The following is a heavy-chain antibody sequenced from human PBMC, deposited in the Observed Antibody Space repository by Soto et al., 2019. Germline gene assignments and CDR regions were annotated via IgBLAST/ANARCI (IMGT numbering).Heavy chain of an antibody. Sequence: QVQLVESGGGVVQPGRSLRLSCAASGFTFSSYGMHWVRQAPGKGLEWVAVISYDGSNKYYADSVKGRFTISRDISKNTLYLQMNSLRAEDTAVYYCAKDSRIVVVTAPYDYWGQGTLVTVSS. J-gene: IGHJ4*02. CDR1: GFTFSSYG. V-gene: IGHV3-30*18. CDR2: ISYDGSNK. CDR3: AKDSRIVVVTAPYDY. D-gene: IGHD2-21*02.